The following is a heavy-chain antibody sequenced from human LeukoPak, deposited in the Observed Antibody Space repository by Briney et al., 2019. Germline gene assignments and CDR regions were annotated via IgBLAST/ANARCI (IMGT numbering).Heavy chain of an antibody. V-gene: IGHV3-23*01. Sequence: GGSLRLSCAASGFTFSGYAMSWVRQAPGKGLEWVSTTSGGSTYYADSVKGRFTISRDNSKSTLYLQMNSLGADDTAVYYCARPRWPLDYWGQGTLVTVSS. J-gene: IGHJ4*02. D-gene: IGHD4-23*01. CDR3: ARPRWPLDY. CDR1: GFTFSGYA. CDR2: TSGGST.